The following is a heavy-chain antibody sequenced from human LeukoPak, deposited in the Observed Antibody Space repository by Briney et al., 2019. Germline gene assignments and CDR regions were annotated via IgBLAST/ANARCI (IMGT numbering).Heavy chain of an antibody. J-gene: IGHJ4*02. Sequence: SETLSLTCAVYGGSFSGYYWSWIRQPPGRGLEWIGEINHSGSTNYNPSLKGRVTISVDTSKNQFSLKLSSVTAADTAVYYCARARFLIPDYWGQGTLVTVSS. D-gene: IGHD2-2*02. CDR1: GGSFSGYY. CDR2: INHSGST. CDR3: ARARFLIPDY. V-gene: IGHV4-34*01.